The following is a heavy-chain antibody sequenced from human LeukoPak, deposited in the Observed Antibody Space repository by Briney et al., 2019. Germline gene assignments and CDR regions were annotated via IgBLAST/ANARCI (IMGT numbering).Heavy chain of an antibody. CDR2: ISYDGNNK. D-gene: IGHD6-13*01. J-gene: IGHJ4*02. CDR1: GFTFSSHG. Sequence: PGGSLRLSCAASGFTFSSHGMHWVRQAPGKGLQWVALISYDGNNKYHADSVKGRFSISRDNSKNTLYLQMNSLRVEDTAVYFRAKDLGQQLAPRGFDYWGQGTLVTVSS. V-gene: IGHV3-30*18. CDR3: AKDLGQQLAPRGFDY.